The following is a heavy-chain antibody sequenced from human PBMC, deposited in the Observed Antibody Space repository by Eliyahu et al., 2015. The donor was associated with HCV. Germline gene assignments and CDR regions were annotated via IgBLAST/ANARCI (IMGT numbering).Heavy chain of an antibody. CDR2: FYYTGTT. D-gene: IGHD1-26*01. V-gene: IGHV4-39*02. CDR1: SINIISYY. J-gene: IGHJ4*02. CDR3: AREWEGGGESNFDY. Sequence: SINIISYYWGWIRQPPGKGLEWIGSFYYTGTTYYNPSLKSRVTMSVDTSKNQFSLRLSSVTAADTAVYYCAREWEGGGESNFDYWGPGILVTVSS.